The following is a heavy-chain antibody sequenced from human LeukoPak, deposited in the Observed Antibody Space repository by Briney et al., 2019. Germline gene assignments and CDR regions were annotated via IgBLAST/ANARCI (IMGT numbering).Heavy chain of an antibody. CDR3: VTDQTGRHPYFFDY. J-gene: IGHJ4*02. V-gene: IGHV3-7*02. CDR1: GVNFSTYW. CDR2: IKEDGSEI. Sequence: GGSLRLSCTASGVNFSTYWMTWVREVPGKGLEWVANIKEDGSEIYYVDAVKGRFSISRDNAKTSLYLQMHSLSVADTGLYYCVTDQTGRHPYFFDYWGQGTLVTVSS. D-gene: IGHD3-10*01.